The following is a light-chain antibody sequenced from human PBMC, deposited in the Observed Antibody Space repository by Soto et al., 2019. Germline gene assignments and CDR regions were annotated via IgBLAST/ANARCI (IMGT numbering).Light chain of an antibody. J-gene: IGKJ2*01. Sequence: EIVMTQSPATLSVSPGERATLSCRASQSVSSNLAWYQQKPGQAPRLLIYGASTRATGIPARFSGSGSGTEFTLTISSLQSEDFAVYYCQKYKNWAYTFGQGTKLEIK. CDR1: QSVSSN. CDR2: GAS. CDR3: QKYKNWAYT. V-gene: IGKV3-15*01.